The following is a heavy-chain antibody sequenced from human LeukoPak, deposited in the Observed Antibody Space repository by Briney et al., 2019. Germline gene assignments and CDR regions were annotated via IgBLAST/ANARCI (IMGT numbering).Heavy chain of an antibody. Sequence: ASVNVSCKASGYTFTSYGISWVRQAPGQGLEWMGWISAYNGNTNYAQKLQGRVTMTTDTSTSTACMELRSLRSDDTAVYYCARVAGGFWSGYNDAFDIWGQGTMVTVSS. CDR1: GYTFTSYG. V-gene: IGHV1-18*01. CDR2: ISAYNGNT. J-gene: IGHJ3*02. CDR3: ARVAGGFWSGYNDAFDI. D-gene: IGHD3-3*01.